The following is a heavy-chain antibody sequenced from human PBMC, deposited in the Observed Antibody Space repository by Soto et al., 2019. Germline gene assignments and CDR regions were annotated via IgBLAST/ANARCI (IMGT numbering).Heavy chain of an antibody. D-gene: IGHD3-22*01. CDR1: GYTFTSYG. CDR3: ARVGLGTMIVGVISDAFDI. J-gene: IGHJ3*02. Sequence: QVQLVQSGAEVKKPGASVKVSCKASGYTFTSYGISWVRQAPGQGLEWMGWISAYNGNTNYAQKLQGRVTMTTDTYTSTAYMELRSLRSDDTAVYYWARVGLGTMIVGVISDAFDIWGQGTMVTVSS. CDR2: ISAYNGNT. V-gene: IGHV1-18*04.